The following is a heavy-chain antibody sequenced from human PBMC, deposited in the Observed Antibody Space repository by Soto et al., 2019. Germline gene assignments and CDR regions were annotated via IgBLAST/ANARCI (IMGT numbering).Heavy chain of an antibody. J-gene: IGHJ5*02. CDR3: ARDTRRSHWFYP. CDR2: IYYSGST. CDR1: GGSVSNGNYY. V-gene: IGHV4-61*01. Sequence: PSETLSLTCTVSGGSVSNGNYYWSWIRQPPGKGLEWIGYIYYSGSTNYNPSLKSRVTISVDTSKNQFSLKLSSVTAADTAVYYGARDTRRSHWFYPWAQRSLVTVSS.